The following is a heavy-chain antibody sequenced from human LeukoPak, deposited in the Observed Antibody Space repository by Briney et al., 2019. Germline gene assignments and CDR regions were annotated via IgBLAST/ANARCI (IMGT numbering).Heavy chain of an antibody. J-gene: IGHJ4*02. Sequence: PSETLSLTCTVSGFSISSGYYWGWIRQPPGKGLEWIGSIYHSGSTYYNPSLKSRATISVDTSKNQFSLKLSSVTAADTAVYYCANAYYFGGNSNYFDYWGQGTLVTVSS. CDR2: IYHSGST. CDR1: GFSISSGYY. V-gene: IGHV4-38-2*02. D-gene: IGHD4-23*01. CDR3: ANAYYFGGNSNYFDY.